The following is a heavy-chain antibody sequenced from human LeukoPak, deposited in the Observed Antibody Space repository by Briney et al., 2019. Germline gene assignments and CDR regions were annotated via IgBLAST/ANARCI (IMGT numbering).Heavy chain of an antibody. CDR1: GYTFTSYD. J-gene: IGHJ5*02. Sequence: ASVKVSCKASGYTFTSYDINWVRQATGQGLEWMGWMNPNSGNTGYAQKFQGRVTITRNTSIGTAYMELSSLRSEDTAVYYCARTTVFGRFDPWGQGTLVTVSS. CDR3: ARTTVFGRFDP. D-gene: IGHD1-26*01. V-gene: IGHV1-8*03. CDR2: MNPNSGNT.